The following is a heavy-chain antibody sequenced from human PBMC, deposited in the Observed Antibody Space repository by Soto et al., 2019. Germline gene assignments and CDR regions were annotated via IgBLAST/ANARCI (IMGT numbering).Heavy chain of an antibody. CDR1: GFTFSSYA. CDR3: AKNRAVYANRSDRAWFDY. Sequence: GGSLRLSCAASGFTFSSYAMSWVRQAPGKGLEWVSAISGSGGSTYYADSVKGRFTISRDNSKNTLYLQMNSLRAEDTAVYYCAKNRAVYANRSDRAWFDYWGQGTLVTVSS. V-gene: IGHV3-23*01. CDR2: ISGSGGST. D-gene: IGHD2-8*01. J-gene: IGHJ4*02.